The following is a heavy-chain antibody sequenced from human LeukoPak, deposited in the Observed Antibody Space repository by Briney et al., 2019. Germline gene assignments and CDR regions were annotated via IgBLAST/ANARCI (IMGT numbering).Heavy chain of an antibody. CDR1: GFTFSTYA. J-gene: IGHJ6*03. D-gene: IGHD3-9*01. CDR2: IPYDGSNK. V-gene: IGHV3-30*04. Sequence: PGRSLRLSCAASGFTFSTYAMHWVRQAPGKGLEWVAVIPYDGSNKYYADSVKGRFTISRDNSKNTLYLQMNSLRAEDTAVYYCAKDALRYFDWSTTYYYYYYMDVWGKGTTVTISS. CDR3: AKDALRYFDWSTTYYYYYYMDV.